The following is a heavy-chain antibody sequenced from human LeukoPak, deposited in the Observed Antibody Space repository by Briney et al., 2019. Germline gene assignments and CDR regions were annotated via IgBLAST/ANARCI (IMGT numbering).Heavy chain of an antibody. D-gene: IGHD1-1*01. Sequence: PGGSLRLSCAASGFTFSNAWMTWVRQAPGKGLEWVGRIKSKTDGETADYAAPVKGRFTISRDDSKNTLYLQMDSLKTEDTAVYYCTTLLEYWGQGTLVTVSS. J-gene: IGHJ4*02. V-gene: IGHV3-15*01. CDR3: TTLLEY. CDR2: IKSKTDGETA. CDR1: GFTFSNAW.